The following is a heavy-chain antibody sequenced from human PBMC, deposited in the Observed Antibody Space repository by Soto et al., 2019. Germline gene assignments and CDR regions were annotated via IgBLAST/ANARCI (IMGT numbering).Heavy chain of an antibody. D-gene: IGHD4-17*01. Sequence: GGSLRLSCAAPGFTFSSYSMNWVRQAPGKGLEWVSYISSSSSTIYYADSVKGRFTISRENAKNSLYLQMNSLRAGDTAVYYCTRSGRHDYGDANFDYWGQGTLVTVSS. CDR3: TRSGRHDYGDANFDY. CDR2: ISSSSSTI. V-gene: IGHV3-48*01. CDR1: GFTFSSYS. J-gene: IGHJ4*02.